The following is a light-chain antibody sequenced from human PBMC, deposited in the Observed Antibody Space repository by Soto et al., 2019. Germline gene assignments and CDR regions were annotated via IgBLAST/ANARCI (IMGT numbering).Light chain of an antibody. V-gene: IGKV3D-15*01. Sequence: ENVLTQSPGTLSLSPGERATLSCRASQSVSSSYLAWYQQKPGQAPRLLIYDASNRATGIPARFSGSGSGTEFTLTISSLQSEDFAVYYCQQYNNWPLWTFGQGTKVDIK. J-gene: IGKJ1*01. CDR2: DAS. CDR1: QSVSSSY. CDR3: QQYNNWPLWT.